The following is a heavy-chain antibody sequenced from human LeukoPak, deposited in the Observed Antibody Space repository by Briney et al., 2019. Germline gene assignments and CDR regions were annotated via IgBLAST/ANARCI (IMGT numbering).Heavy chain of an antibody. Sequence: GGSLRLSCAASGFTFSSYAMSWVRQAPGKGLEWVSVISGGGYSTYYAASVKGRFTISRDNSKNTLYLQMNSLRSEDTAVYYCARGGNEYYYYGMDVWGQGTTVTVSS. J-gene: IGHJ6*02. CDR2: ISGGGYST. CDR3: ARGGNEYYYYGMDV. V-gene: IGHV3-23*01. D-gene: IGHD1-14*01. CDR1: GFTFSSYA.